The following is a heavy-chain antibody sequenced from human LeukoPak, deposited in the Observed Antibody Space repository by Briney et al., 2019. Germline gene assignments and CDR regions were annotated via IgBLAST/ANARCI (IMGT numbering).Heavy chain of an antibody. CDR3: ARGSLMGWFGESHYFDY. V-gene: IGHV3-33*01. Sequence: GGSLRLSCAASGFTFSSYGMHWVRQAPGKGLEWVAVIWYDGSNKYYADSVEGRFTISRDNSKNTLYLQMNSLRAEDTAVYYCARGSLMGWFGESHYFDYWGQGTLVTVSS. D-gene: IGHD3-10*01. CDR2: IWYDGSNK. CDR1: GFTFSSYG. J-gene: IGHJ4*02.